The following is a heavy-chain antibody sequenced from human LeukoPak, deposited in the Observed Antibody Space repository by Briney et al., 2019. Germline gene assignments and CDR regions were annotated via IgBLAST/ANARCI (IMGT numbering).Heavy chain of an antibody. CDR1: GFTFSSYI. J-gene: IGHJ4*02. CDR2: ISSSSSYI. V-gene: IGHV3-21*01. CDR3: ARRDGYNYGLV. Sequence: GGSLRLSCAASGFTFSSYIMNWVRQAPGKGLEWVSSISSSSSYIYYADSVKGRFTISRDNAKSSLYLQMNSLRAEDTAVYYCARRDGYNYGLVWGQGTLVTVSS. D-gene: IGHD5-12*01.